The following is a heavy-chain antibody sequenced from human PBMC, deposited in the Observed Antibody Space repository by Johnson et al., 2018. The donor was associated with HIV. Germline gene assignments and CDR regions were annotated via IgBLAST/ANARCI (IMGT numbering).Heavy chain of an antibody. Sequence: VQLVESGGGLVQPGGSLRLSCAASGFTVSSNYMSWVRQAPGKGLEWVSVIYSGGSTYYADSVKGRFTISRDNSKNKLYLQMNSLRAGDTAVYYCARAPRFGRVRGSAFDIWGQGSMVSVAS. D-gene: IGHD3-10*01. CDR2: IYSGGST. CDR1: GFTVSSNY. V-gene: IGHV3-66*01. J-gene: IGHJ3*02. CDR3: ARAPRFGRVRGSAFDI.